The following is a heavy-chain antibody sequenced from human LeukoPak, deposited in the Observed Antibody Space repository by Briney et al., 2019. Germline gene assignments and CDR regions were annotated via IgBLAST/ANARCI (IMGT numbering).Heavy chain of an antibody. CDR3: ARAIAAAGTPPFCLDY. J-gene: IGHJ4*02. Sequence: ASVKVSCKASGCTFTGYYMHWVRQAPGQGLEWMGWINPNSGGTNYAQKFQGRVTMTRDTSISTAYMELSRLRSDDTAVYYCARAIAAAGTPPFCLDYWGQGTLVTVSS. CDR1: GCTFTGYY. V-gene: IGHV1-2*02. D-gene: IGHD6-13*01. CDR2: INPNSGGT.